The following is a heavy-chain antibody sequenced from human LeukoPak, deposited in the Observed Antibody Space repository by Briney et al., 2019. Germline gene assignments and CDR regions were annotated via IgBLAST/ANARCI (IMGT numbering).Heavy chain of an antibody. J-gene: IGHJ4*02. V-gene: IGHV3-21*01. D-gene: IGHD3-22*01. CDR1: GFTFSSYS. Sequence: GGSLRLSCAASGFTFSSYSMNWVRQAPGKGLEWVSPISSSSSYIYYADSVKGRFTISRDNAENSLYLQMNSLRAEDTAVYYCARDHYYDSSGYLFDYWGQGTLVTVSS. CDR3: ARDHYYDSSGYLFDY. CDR2: ISSSSSYI.